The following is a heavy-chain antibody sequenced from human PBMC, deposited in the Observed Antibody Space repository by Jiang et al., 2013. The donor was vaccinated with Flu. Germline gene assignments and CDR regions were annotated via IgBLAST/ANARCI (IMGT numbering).Heavy chain of an antibody. V-gene: IGHV4-34*01. J-gene: IGHJ3*02. CDR2: INHSGST. Sequence: ARLLKPSETLSLTCAVYGGSFSSYYWSWIRQPPGKGLEWIGEINHSGSTNYNPSLKSRVTISVDTSKNQFSLKLSSVTAADTAVYYCARDLRHFDWLLYPFPDAFDIWGQGTMVTVSS. CDR1: GGSFSSYY. D-gene: IGHD3-9*01. CDR3: ARDLRHFDWLLYPFPDAFDI.